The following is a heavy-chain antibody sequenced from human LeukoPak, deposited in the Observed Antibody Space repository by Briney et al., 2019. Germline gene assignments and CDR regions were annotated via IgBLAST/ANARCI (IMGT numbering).Heavy chain of an antibody. CDR1: GFTFSSYA. J-gene: IGHJ4*02. CDR2: ISYDGSNK. CDR3: ARGWSYYFDY. D-gene: IGHD6-19*01. V-gene: IGHV3-30*04. Sequence: GGSLRLSCAASGFTFSSYAMHWVRQAPGKGLEWVAVISYDGSNKYYADSVKGRFTISRDNSKNTLYLQMNSLRAEDTAVYYCARGWSYYFDYWGQGTLVTVSS.